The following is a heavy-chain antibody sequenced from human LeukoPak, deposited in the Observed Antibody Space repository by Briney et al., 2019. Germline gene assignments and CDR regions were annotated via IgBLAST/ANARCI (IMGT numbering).Heavy chain of an antibody. Sequence: SETLSLTCTVSGGSVNSGSYYWSWIRQPPGKGLEWIGYIYSSGSTNYNPSLKSRVTISVDTSKNQFSLKLSSVTAADTAIYYCPRLDIWGQGTMVTVSS. CDR3: PRLDI. CDR2: IYSSGST. V-gene: IGHV4-61*01. J-gene: IGHJ3*02. CDR1: GGSVNSGSYY.